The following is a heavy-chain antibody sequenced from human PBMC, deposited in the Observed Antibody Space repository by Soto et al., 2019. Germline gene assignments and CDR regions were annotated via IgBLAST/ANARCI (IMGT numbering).Heavy chain of an antibody. V-gene: IGHV1-18*01. J-gene: IGHJ4*02. CDR3: ARDLPSYYYDSRGLNWDY. Sequence: ASVKVSCKASGYTFTSYGISWVRQAPGQGLEWMGWISAYNGNTNYAQKLQGRVTMTTDTSTSTAYMELRSLRSDDTAVYYCARDLPSYYYDSRGLNWDYWGQGTLVTVSS. CDR2: ISAYNGNT. D-gene: IGHD3-22*01. CDR1: GYTFTSYG.